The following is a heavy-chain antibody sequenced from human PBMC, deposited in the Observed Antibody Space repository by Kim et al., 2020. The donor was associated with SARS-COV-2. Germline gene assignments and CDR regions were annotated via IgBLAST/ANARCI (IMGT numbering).Heavy chain of an antibody. J-gene: IGHJ3*02. D-gene: IGHD3-10*01. CDR2: ISWNSGSI. V-gene: IGHV3-9*01. CDR3: AKDIGLLWFGPRSFDI. CDR1: GFTFGDYA. Sequence: GGSLRLSCAASGFTFGDYAMHWVRQAPGKGLEWVSGISWNSGSIGYADSVKGRFTISRDNAKNSLYLQMNSLRAEDTALYYCAKDIGLLWFGPRSFDIWGQGTMVTVSS.